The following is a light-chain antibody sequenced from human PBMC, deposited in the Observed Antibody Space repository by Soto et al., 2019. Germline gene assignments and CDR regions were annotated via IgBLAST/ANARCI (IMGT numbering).Light chain of an antibody. CDR3: SSFAGSDNYVV. V-gene: IGLV2-8*01. CDR1: SSDIGAYNS. Sequence: QSALTQPPSASGSPGQSVTISCTGTSSDIGAYNSVSWYQQYPGKVPKLMIYEVTKRPSGVPDRFSGSKSGNTASLTVSGLQAEDEADYFCSSFAGSDNYVVFGGGTKLTVL. J-gene: IGLJ2*01. CDR2: EVT.